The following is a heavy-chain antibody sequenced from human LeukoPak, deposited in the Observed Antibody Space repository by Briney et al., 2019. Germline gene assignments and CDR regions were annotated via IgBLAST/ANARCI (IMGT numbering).Heavy chain of an antibody. CDR3: ARGLQRFGELFPSNFDY. Sequence: PGGSLRLSCAASGFTFSSYEMNWVRQAPGKGLEWVSYISSSGSTIYCADSVKGRFTISRDNAKNSLYLQMNSLRAEDTAVYYCARGLQRFGELFPSNFDYWGQGTLVTVSS. J-gene: IGHJ4*02. CDR1: GFTFSSYE. V-gene: IGHV3-48*03. D-gene: IGHD3-10*01. CDR2: ISSSGSTI.